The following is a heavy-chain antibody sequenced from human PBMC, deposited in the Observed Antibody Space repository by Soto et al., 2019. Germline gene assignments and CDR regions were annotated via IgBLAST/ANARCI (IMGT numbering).Heavy chain of an antibody. V-gene: IGHV1-46*01. CDR3: ARDTHPSARYSSSWVYDAFDI. Sequence: ASVKVSCKASGYTFTSYYMHWVRQAPGQGVEGMGIINPSGGSTSYAQKFQGRVTMTRDTSTSTVYMELSSLRSEDTAVYYCARDTHPSARYSSSWVYDAFDIWGQGTMVTVSS. CDR2: INPSGGST. J-gene: IGHJ3*02. D-gene: IGHD6-13*01. CDR1: GYTFTSYY.